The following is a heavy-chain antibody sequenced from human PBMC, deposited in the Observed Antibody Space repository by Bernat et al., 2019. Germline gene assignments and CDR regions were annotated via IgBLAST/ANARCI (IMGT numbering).Heavy chain of an antibody. CDR1: GGSISSYY. D-gene: IGHD5-12*01. Sequence: QVQLQESGPGLVKPSETLSLTCTVSGGSISSYYWSWIRQPPGKGLEWIGYIHYSGSTNYNPSLKSRVTISVDTSKNQFPLKLISVTAADTAVYYWARRGYSGYHSPFDIWGQGTMVTVSS. J-gene: IGHJ3*02. V-gene: IGHV4-59*08. CDR3: ARRGYSGYHSPFDI. CDR2: IHYSGST.